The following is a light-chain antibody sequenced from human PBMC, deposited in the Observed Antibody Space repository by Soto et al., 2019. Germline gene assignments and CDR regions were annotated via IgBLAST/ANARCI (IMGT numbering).Light chain of an antibody. CDR3: QQSYSTPYT. V-gene: IGKV1-39*01. J-gene: IGKJ2*01. CDR2: AAS. Sequence: DFQMTQSPSSLSASVGDRVSITCRANQNIGSYLNWYQQKPGRAPKVLIYAASSLQSGVPSRFSGSGSGTDFTLTISSLQREDFATYYCQQSYSTPYTFDQGTKVEIK. CDR1: QNIGSY.